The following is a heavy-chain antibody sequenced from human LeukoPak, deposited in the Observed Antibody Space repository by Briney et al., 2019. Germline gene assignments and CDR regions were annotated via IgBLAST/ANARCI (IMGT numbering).Heavy chain of an antibody. CDR3: ARRMEQQLVFDY. J-gene: IGHJ4*02. V-gene: IGHV1-69*01. CDR2: IIPIFGTA. CDR1: GGTSSGYA. Sequence: SVKVSCKASGGTSSGYAISWVRQAPGQGLEWMGGIIPIFGTANYAQKFQGRVTITADESTSTAYMELSSLKASDTAMYYCARRMEQQLVFDYWGQGTLVTVSS. D-gene: IGHD6-13*01.